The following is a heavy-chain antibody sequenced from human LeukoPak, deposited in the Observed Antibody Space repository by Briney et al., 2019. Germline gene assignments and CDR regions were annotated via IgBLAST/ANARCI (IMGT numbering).Heavy chain of an antibody. Sequence: GGSLRLSCAASGFTFYDYAMHWVRHAPGKGLEWVSGISWNSGSIGYADSVKVRFIISRDYAKNSLYLEMNSLRAEDTALYYCAKDHGGNLDWYFDLWGRGTLVTVSS. CDR1: GFTFYDYA. J-gene: IGHJ2*01. V-gene: IGHV3-9*01. D-gene: IGHD4-23*01. CDR2: ISWNSGSI. CDR3: AKDHGGNLDWYFDL.